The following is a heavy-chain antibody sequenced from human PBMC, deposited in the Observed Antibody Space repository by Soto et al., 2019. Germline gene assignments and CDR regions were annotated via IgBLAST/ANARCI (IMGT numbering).Heavy chain of an antibody. Sequence: EVQLVESGGGLVQPGGSLRLSCAASGFTFSSYWMHWVRQAPGKGLVWVSRISGDGSSTTYADSVKGRFIISRDNAKNTLYLQMNSLRAEDTAVYYCTRPRYDGSGTPFDHWGKGTLVTVSS. CDR2: ISGDGSST. CDR3: TRPRYDGSGTPFDH. CDR1: GFTFSSYW. V-gene: IGHV3-74*01. J-gene: IGHJ4*02. D-gene: IGHD3-22*01.